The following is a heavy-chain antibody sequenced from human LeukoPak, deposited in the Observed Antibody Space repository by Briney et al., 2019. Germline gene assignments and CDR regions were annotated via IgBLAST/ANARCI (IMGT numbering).Heavy chain of an antibody. J-gene: IGHJ4*02. D-gene: IGHD5-18*01. CDR3: ARTLGVDTAMVSGY. CDR1: GFTFSSYS. Sequence: GGSLRLSCAASGFTFSSYSMNWVRQAPGKGLGWVSSISSSSSYIYYADSVKGRFTISRDNAKNSLYLQMNSLRAEDTAVYYCARTLGVDTAMVSGYWGQGTLVTVSS. CDR2: ISSSSSYI. V-gene: IGHV3-21*01.